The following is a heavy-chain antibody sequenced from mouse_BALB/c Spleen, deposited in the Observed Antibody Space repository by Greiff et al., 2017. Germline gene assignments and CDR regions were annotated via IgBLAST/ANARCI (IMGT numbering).Heavy chain of an antibody. Sequence: DVMLVESGGGLVKPGGSLKLSCAASGFTFSDYYMYWVRQTPEKRLEWVATISDGGSYTYYPDSVKGRFTISRDNAKNNLYLQMSSLKSEDTAMYYCAREADGYDGPFAYWGQGTLVTVSA. CDR3: AREADGYDGPFAY. V-gene: IGHV5-4*02. CDR1: GFTFSDYY. D-gene: IGHD2-2*01. J-gene: IGHJ3*01. CDR2: ISDGGSYT.